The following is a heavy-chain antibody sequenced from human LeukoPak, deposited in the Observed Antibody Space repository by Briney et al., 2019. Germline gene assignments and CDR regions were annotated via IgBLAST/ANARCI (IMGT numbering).Heavy chain of an antibody. V-gene: IGHV3-23*01. Sequence: GGSLRLSCAASGFTFSSYAMSWVRQAPGKGLEWVSAISGSGGSTYYADSVKGRFTISRDNSKNTLYLQMNSPRAEDTAVYYCAKVPYYDILTGPTPLDYFDYWGQGTLVTVSS. CDR1: GFTFSSYA. D-gene: IGHD3-9*01. CDR3: AKVPYYDILTGPTPLDYFDY. J-gene: IGHJ4*02. CDR2: ISGSGGST.